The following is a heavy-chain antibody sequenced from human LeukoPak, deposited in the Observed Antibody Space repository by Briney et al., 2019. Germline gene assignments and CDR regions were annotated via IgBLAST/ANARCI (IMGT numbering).Heavy chain of an antibody. V-gene: IGHV4-39*07. CDR2: INHSGST. CDR1: GISIGTSSYY. D-gene: IGHD3-16*01. CDR3: ARGLYYGRYYFDY. J-gene: IGHJ4*02. Sequence: SETLSLTCTVSGISIGTSSYYWGWIRQPPGKGLEWIGEINHSGSTNYNPSLKSRVTISVDTSKNQFSLKLTSVTAADTAVYYCARGLYYGRYYFDYWGQGTLVTVSS.